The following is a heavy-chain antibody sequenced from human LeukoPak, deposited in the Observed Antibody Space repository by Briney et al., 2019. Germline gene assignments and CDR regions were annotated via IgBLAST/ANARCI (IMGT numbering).Heavy chain of an antibody. CDR2: ITGSGGDT. CDR1: GFTFSSYA. D-gene: IGHD2-15*01. CDR3: AKDPSVGGGYHFDS. J-gene: IGHJ4*02. Sequence: PGGSLRLSCAASGFTFSSYAMNWARQAQGKGLEWLSTITGSGGDTYYADSVKGRFTISRDNSKNTLYLQMNSLRAEDTAIYYCAKDPSVGGGYHFDSWGQGSLVTVSS. V-gene: IGHV3-23*01.